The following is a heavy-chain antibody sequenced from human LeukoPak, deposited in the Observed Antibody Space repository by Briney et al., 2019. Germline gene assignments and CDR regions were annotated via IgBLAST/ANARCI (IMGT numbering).Heavy chain of an antibody. CDR2: INPSGGGT. CDR1: GYTFTSYY. V-gene: IGHV1-46*01. CDR3: ARGSAVAVTYYYYYMDV. J-gene: IGHJ6*03. D-gene: IGHD6-19*01. Sequence: GASVKVSCKASGYTFTSYYMHWVRQAPGQGLEWMGIINPSGGGTTYAQKFQGRVTMTRDTSTSTVYMELSSLRSEDTAVYYCARGSAVAVTYYYYYMDVWGKGTTVTVSS.